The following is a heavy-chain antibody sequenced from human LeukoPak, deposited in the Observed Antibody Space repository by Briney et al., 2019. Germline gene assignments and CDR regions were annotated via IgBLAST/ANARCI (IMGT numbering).Heavy chain of an antibody. CDR3: ARATYYYDSSGYFNWFDP. V-gene: IGHV1-18*01. CDR1: GYTFTSYG. Sequence: ASVKVSCNASGYTFTSYGISWVRQAPGQGLEWMGWISAYNGNTNYAQKLQGRVTMTTDTSTSTAYMELRSLRSDDTAVYYCARATYYYDSSGYFNWFDPWGQGTLVTVSS. J-gene: IGHJ5*02. D-gene: IGHD3-22*01. CDR2: ISAYNGNT.